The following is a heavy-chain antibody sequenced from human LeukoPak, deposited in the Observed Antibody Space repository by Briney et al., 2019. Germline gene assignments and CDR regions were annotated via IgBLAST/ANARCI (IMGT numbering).Heavy chain of an antibody. Sequence: PGGSLRLSCAASGFTFSSYEMNWVRQAPGKGLEWVAVIWYDGTNQYYADSVKGRFTISRDNSKNTLYLQMNSLRAEDTAVYYCAKDIRPYISSWYPPHDYWGQGTLVTASS. CDR1: GFTFSSYE. J-gene: IGHJ4*02. CDR2: IWYDGTNQ. V-gene: IGHV3-33*06. CDR3: AKDIRPYISSWYPPHDY. D-gene: IGHD6-13*01.